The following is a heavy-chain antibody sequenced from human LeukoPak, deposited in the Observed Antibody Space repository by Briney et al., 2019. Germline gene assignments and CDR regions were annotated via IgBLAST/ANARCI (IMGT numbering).Heavy chain of an antibody. Sequence: KPSETLSLTCTVSGGSISGYYWSWIRQPPGKGLEWIGYIYYSGSTNYNPSLKSRVTISVGTSKNQFSLKLSSVTAADTAVYYCAMGGGYYRAFDIWGQRTMVTVSS. J-gene: IGHJ3*02. CDR3: AMGGGYYRAFDI. CDR2: IYYSGST. V-gene: IGHV4-59*08. D-gene: IGHD1-26*01. CDR1: GGSISGYY.